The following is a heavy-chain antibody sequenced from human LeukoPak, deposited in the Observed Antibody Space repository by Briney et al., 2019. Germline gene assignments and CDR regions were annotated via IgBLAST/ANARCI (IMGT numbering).Heavy chain of an antibody. J-gene: IGHJ4*02. CDR1: AGSISSYY. CDR2: IYYSGST. D-gene: IGHD7-27*01. V-gene: IGHV4-59*08. CDR3: AGSRRVTGDGTFDY. Sequence: PSETLSLTCTVSAGSISSYYWSWIRQPPGKGLEWIAYIYYSGSTNYSPSLKSRVTVSLDTSKNQSSLKLSSVTAADTAVYYCAGSRRVTGDGTFDYWGQGTLVNVS.